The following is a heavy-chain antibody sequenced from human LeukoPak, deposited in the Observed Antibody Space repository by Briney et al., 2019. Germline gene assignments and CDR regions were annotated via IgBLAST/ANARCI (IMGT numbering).Heavy chain of an antibody. D-gene: IGHD5/OR15-5a*01. CDR1: GYTFTSYY. CDR3: ARDILRPSPYYYYGMDV. V-gene: IGHV1-46*01. J-gene: IGHJ6*02. CDR2: INPSGGST. Sequence: SVKVSCKASGYTFTSYYMHWVRQAPGQGLEWMGIINPSGGSTSYAQKFQGRVTMTRDTSTSTVYMELSSLRSEDTAVYYCARDILRPSPYYYYGMDVWGQGTTVTVSS.